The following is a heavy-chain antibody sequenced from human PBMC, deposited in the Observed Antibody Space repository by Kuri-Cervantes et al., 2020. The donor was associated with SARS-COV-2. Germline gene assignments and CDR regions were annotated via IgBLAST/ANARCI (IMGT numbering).Heavy chain of an antibody. CDR3: ARGAGYWDEYFQH. J-gene: IGHJ1*01. Sequence: LRLSCTVSGGSISSGSYYWSWIRQPAGKGLEWIGYIYTSGSTNYNPSLKSRVTISVDTSKNQFSLKLSSVTAADTAVYYCARGAGYWDEYFQHWGQGTLVTVSS. CDR2: IYTSGST. CDR1: GGSISSGSYY. V-gene: IGHV4-61*09. D-gene: IGHD2-15*01.